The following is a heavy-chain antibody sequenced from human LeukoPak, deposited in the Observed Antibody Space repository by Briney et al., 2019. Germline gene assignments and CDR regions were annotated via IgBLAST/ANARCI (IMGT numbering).Heavy chain of an antibody. D-gene: IGHD5-24*01. CDR1: GFTFSSYS. J-gene: IGHJ3*02. Sequence: GGSLRLSCAASGFTFSSYSMNWVRQAPGKGLEWVSYISSSSTIYYADSVKGRFTISRDNAKNSLYLQMNSLRAEDTAVYYCARDTRRQRWLQLGDAFDIWGQGTMVTVSS. V-gene: IGHV3-48*04. CDR2: ISSSSTI. CDR3: ARDTRRQRWLQLGDAFDI.